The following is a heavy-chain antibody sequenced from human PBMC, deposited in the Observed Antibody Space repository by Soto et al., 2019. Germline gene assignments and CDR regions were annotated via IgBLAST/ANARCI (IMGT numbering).Heavy chain of an antibody. D-gene: IGHD2-21*01. CDR1: GGSISSYY. Sequence: PSETLSLTRTVSGGSISSYYWSWIRQPPGKGLEWIGYIYYSGSTNYNPSLKSRVTISVNTSKNQFSLKLSSVTAADTAVYYCARVMSGGDCNDYWGQGTLVTVSS. J-gene: IGHJ4*02. V-gene: IGHV4-59*01. CDR2: IYYSGST. CDR3: ARVMSGGDCNDY.